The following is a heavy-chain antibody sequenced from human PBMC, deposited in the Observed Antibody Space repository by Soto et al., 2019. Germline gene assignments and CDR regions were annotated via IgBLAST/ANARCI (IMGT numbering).Heavy chain of an antibody. CDR1: GGTFSSYA. CDR3: ARDEYCTNGVSYRSNYGMDV. CDR2: IIPIFGTA. D-gene: IGHD2-8*01. J-gene: IGHJ6*02. V-gene: IGHV1-69*01. Sequence: QVQLVQSGAEVKKPGSSVKVSCKASGGTFSSYAISWGRQAPGQGLEWVGGIIPIFGTANYAQKFQGRVTMTARETTSRAYMELSILRSKDTAVYYGARDEYCTNGVSYRSNYGMDVWGQGTTVTVSS.